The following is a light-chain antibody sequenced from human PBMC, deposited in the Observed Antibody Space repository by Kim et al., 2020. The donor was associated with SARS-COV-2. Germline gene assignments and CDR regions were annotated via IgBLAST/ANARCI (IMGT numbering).Light chain of an antibody. J-gene: IGLJ2*01. CDR1: SSNIGSNY. Sequence: GQRVTSCCSGSSSNIGSNYVYWYHKIPGTAPKLIIYKDKQRPSGVPDRFSGSKAGTSASLAISGPRSEDEADYYCAAWDGSLSGLVFGGGTQLTVL. V-gene: IGLV1-47*01. CDR2: KDK. CDR3: AAWDGSLSGLV.